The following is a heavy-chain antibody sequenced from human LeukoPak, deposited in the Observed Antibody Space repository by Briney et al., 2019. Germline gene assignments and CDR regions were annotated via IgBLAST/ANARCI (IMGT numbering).Heavy chain of an antibody. CDR1: GVSISSSNNF. J-gene: IGHJ4*02. CDR2: VHYSGTT. V-gene: IGHV4-39*01. CDR3: ARHEEEDGYNAKTFGY. D-gene: IGHD5-24*01. Sequence: SDTLSLTCTVSGVSISSSNNFWGWIRQPPGKGLEWIGSVHYSGTTYYIPSLKSRVTISVDTSKNQFSLKLSSVTAADTAVYYCARHEEEDGYNAKTFGYWGQGTLVTVSS.